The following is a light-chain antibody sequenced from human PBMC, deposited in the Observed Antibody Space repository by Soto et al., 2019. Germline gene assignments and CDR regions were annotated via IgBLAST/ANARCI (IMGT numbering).Light chain of an antibody. J-gene: IGKJ1*01. V-gene: IGKV1-5*03. CDR2: KAS. CDR3: HQYNSFPWT. CDR1: QNISNW. Sequence: DIQMTQSPSTLSTSVGDRVTITCRASQNISNWLAWYQQKPGKAPKLLLYKASTLQSGVPSRFSGSRSETDFTLTIGGLQPDDFATYYCHQYNSFPWTFGQGTNVEIK.